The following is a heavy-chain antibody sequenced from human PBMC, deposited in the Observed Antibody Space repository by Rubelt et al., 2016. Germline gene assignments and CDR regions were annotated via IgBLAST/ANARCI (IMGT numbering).Heavy chain of an antibody. D-gene: IGHD2-8*01. CDR3: ARGGRGDIVLMVYAM. Sequence: EVQLVESGGGLVQPGGSLRLSCAASGFTFSSYSMNWVRQAPGKGLEWVSYISSSRSTIYYADSVKGRFTISRDNAKNSLYLQMNSLRDEDTAVYYCARGGRGDIVLMVYAMWGQGTLVTVSS. CDR2: ISSSRSTI. J-gene: IGHJ4*02. CDR1: GFTFSSYS. V-gene: IGHV3-48*02.